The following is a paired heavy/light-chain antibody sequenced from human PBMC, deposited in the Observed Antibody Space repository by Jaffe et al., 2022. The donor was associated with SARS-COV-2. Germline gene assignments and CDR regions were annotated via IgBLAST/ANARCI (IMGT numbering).Heavy chain of an antibody. D-gene: IGHD2-2*01. CDR3: ARHRTMQGAFDI. CDR1: GGSISSSSYF. Sequence: QLQLQESGPGLMKPSETLSLTCTVSGGSISSSSYFWVWIRQPPGKGLEWIGTIYYSGSTYYDPSLKSRVTISVDTSKNQFSLKLSSVTAAETAVYYCARHRTMQGAFDIWGQGTMVTVSS. J-gene: IGHJ3*02. CDR2: IYYSGST. V-gene: IGHV4-39*01.
Light chain of an antibody. V-gene: IGKV1-39*01. CDR3: QQSYSIPST. CDR1: QSISSY. CDR2: ASS. Sequence: DIQMTQSPSSLSASVGDRVTITCRASQSISSYLNWYQQKPGRAPKVLIYASSSLQSGVPSRFSGSGSGTDFTLTISSMQPEDFATYYCQQSYSIPSTFGQGTKLEIQ. J-gene: IGKJ2*01.